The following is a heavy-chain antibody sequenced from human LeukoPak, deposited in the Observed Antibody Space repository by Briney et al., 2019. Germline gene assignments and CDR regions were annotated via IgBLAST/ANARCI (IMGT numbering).Heavy chain of an antibody. Sequence: PGGSLRLSCAASGFTLNDYYMSWIRQAPGKGLEWVSDIGGSDGIISYGDSVKGRFTISRDFAKNSLFLQMNSLRADDTAVYYCAREIVAGTFDRWGQGILVTVSS. CDR3: AREIVAGTFDR. V-gene: IGHV3-11*01. D-gene: IGHD6-19*01. CDR1: GFTLNDYY. J-gene: IGHJ4*02. CDR2: IGGSDGII.